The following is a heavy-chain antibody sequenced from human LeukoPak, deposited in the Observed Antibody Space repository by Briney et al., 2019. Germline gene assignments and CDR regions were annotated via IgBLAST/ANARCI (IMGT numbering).Heavy chain of an antibody. J-gene: IGHJ6*02. Sequence: GASVKVSCKASGYTFTSYDINWVRQATGQGLEWMGWMNPNSGNTGYAQKFQGRVTMTRNTSISTAYMELSSLRSEDTAVYYCASPLRGLRFGYYYGMDVWGQGTTVTVSS. CDR1: GYTFTSYD. D-gene: IGHD5-12*01. CDR2: MNPNSGNT. CDR3: ASPLRGLRFGYYYGMDV. V-gene: IGHV1-8*01.